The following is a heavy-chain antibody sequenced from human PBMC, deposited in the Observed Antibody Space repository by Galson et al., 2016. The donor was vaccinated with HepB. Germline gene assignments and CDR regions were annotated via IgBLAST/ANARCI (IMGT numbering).Heavy chain of an antibody. V-gene: IGHV1-8*01. CDR1: GYRFTSYD. J-gene: IGHJ4*02. D-gene: IGHD6-19*01. CDR2: MNPNSGNT. CDR3: ARDITVAGTVSDY. Sequence: SVKVSCKASGYRFTSYDTNWVRQAPGQGLEWLGWMNPNSGNTGFAPKFQGRVSMTRDNSISTAYLELHSLTSDDTAVYYCARDITVAGTVSDYWGQGTLVTVSS.